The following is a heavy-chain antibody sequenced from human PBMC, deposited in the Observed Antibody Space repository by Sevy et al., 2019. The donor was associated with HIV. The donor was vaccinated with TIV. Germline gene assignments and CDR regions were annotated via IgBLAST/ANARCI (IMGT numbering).Heavy chain of an antibody. Sequence: GGSLRLSFAASGFTFSDHYMTWIRQAPGKGLESVAYIRSGGSPIFYADSVKGRFIISRDNTKNALYLQMNILRADDTAVYYCARDHYQKTIRGNFDIWGQGTMVTVSS. V-gene: IGHV3-11*01. J-gene: IGHJ3*02. D-gene: IGHD3-10*01. CDR1: GFTFSDHY. CDR2: IRSGGSPI. CDR3: ARDHYQKTIRGNFDI.